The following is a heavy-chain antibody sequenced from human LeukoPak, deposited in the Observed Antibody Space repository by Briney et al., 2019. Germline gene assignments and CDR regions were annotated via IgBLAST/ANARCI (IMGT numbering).Heavy chain of an antibody. CDR1: GFTFSSYG. D-gene: IGHD6-13*01. J-gene: IGHJ4*02. CDR3: ARHPNSNWDY. V-gene: IGHV3-30*03. Sequence: GGSLRLSCAASGFTFSSYGMHWVRQAPGKGLEWVAVISYDGSNKYYADSVKGRFTISRDNSKNTLYLQMNNLRVEDTAVYYCARHPNSNWDYWGQGTLVTVSS. CDR2: ISYDGSNK.